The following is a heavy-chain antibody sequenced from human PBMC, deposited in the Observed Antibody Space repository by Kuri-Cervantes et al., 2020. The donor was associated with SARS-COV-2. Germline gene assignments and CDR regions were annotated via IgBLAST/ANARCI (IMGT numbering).Heavy chain of an antibody. CDR1: GYTFTNYD. J-gene: IGHJ3*02. D-gene: IGHD6-19*01. CDR3: AMTYSSGRYVDAFDI. Sequence: AAVKVSCKASGYTFTNYDINWVRQATGQGLEWMGWMNPNSGNTGYAQKFQGRVNMTRNTPISTAYMELSSLRSEDTAVYYCAMTYSSGRYVDAFDIWGQGTMVTVSS. CDR2: MNPNSGNT. V-gene: IGHV1-8*02.